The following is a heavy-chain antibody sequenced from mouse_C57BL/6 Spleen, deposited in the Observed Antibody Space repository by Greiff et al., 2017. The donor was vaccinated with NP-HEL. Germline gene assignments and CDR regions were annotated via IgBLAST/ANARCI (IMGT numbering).Heavy chain of an antibody. CDR3: ASRYYGSYYVWYFDV. Sequence: EVQLQQSGPELVKPGASVKIPCKASGYTFTDYNMDWVKQSHGKSLEWIGDINPNNGGTIYNQKFKGKATLTVDKSSSTAYMELRSLTSEDAAVYYYASRYYGSYYVWYFDVWGTGTTVTVSS. CDR2: INPNNGGT. V-gene: IGHV1-18*01. CDR1: GYTFTDYN. J-gene: IGHJ1*03. D-gene: IGHD1-1*01.